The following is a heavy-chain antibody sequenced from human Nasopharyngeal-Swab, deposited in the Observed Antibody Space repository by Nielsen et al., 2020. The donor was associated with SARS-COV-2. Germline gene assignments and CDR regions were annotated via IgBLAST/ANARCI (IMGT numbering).Heavy chain of an antibody. CDR2: IYYSGST. J-gene: IGHJ6*02. D-gene: IGHD4-11*01. CDR1: GGSVSSGSYY. Sequence: SETLSLTCTVSGGSVSSGSYYWSWIRQPPGKGLEWIGYIYYSGSTSYNPSLKSRVTISVDTSKNQFSLKLSSVTAADTAVYYCARDASNYGDYYYYYGMDVWGQGTTVTVSS. V-gene: IGHV4-61*01. CDR3: ARDASNYGDYYYYYGMDV.